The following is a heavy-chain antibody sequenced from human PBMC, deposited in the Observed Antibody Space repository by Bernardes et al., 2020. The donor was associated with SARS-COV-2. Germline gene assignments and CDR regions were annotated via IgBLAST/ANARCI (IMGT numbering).Heavy chain of an antibody. CDR3: ARKNRYTTHFDN. J-gene: IGHJ4*02. CDR1: GFTLSSYW. D-gene: IGHD3-16*02. V-gene: IGHV3-74*01. CDR2: ISGDGSST. Sequence: GGSLRLSCAASGFTLSSYWMHWVRQAPGKGLVWVSRISGDGSSTSYADSVKGRFTISRDNAKNTVYLQMNSLRAEDTAVYFCARKNRYTTHFDNWGQGTLVTVSS.